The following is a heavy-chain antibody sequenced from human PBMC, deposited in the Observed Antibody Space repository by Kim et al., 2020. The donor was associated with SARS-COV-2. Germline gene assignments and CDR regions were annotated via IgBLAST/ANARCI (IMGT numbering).Heavy chain of an antibody. D-gene: IGHD3-10*01. J-gene: IGHJ6*02. CDR3: AAYGYYYYGMDV. V-gene: IGHV3-30*02. Sequence: YYAEPGKGRFTISRNNSKNTLYLQRNSLRAEDTAVYYCAAYGYYYYGMDVWGQGTTVTVSS.